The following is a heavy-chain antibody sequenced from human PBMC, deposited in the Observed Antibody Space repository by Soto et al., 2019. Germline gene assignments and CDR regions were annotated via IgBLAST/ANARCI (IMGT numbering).Heavy chain of an antibody. J-gene: IGHJ5*02. CDR1: GGTFSSYA. D-gene: IGHD3-3*01. V-gene: IGHV1-69*01. Sequence: QVQLVQSGAEVKKPGSSVKVSCKASGGTFSSYAISWVRQAPGQGLEWMGGIIPIFGTANYAQKFQGRVTITADESTSTAYMELSNLRSEDTAVYYCARYITIFGVANNWFDPWGQGTLVTVSS. CDR3: ARYITIFGVANNWFDP. CDR2: IIPIFGTA.